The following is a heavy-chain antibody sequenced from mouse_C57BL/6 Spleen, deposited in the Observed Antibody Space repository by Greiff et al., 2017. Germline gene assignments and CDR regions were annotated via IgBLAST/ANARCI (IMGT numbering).Heavy chain of an antibody. CDR3: ARKAGYWYFEV. CDR2: IYTGDGDP. V-gene: IGHV1-82*01. Sequence: QVQLQQSGPELVKPGASVTISCKASGYAFSSSWLNWVKQRPGKGLEWIGRIYTGDGDPNYNGKCKGKATLTANKSSSTAYMQLSSLTSEYSAVYFFARKAGYWYFEVWGTGTMVTVSS. D-gene: IGHD3-2*02. CDR1: GYAFSSSW. J-gene: IGHJ1*03.